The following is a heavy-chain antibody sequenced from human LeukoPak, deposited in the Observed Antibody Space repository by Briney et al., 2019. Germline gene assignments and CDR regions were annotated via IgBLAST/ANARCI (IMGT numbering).Heavy chain of an antibody. J-gene: IGHJ4*02. D-gene: IGHD3-22*01. CDR2: ISSSSSYI. Sequence: PGGPLRLSCAASGFTFSSYSMNWVRQAPGKGLEWVSSISSSSSYIYYADSVKGRFTISRDNAKNSLYLQMNSLRAEDTAVYYCARDRSDYDSSGYYDYWGQGTLVTVSS. CDR1: GFTFSSYS. CDR3: ARDRSDYDSSGYYDY. V-gene: IGHV3-21*01.